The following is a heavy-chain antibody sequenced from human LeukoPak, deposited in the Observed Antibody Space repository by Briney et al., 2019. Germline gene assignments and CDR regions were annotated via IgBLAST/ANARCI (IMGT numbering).Heavy chain of an antibody. CDR3: ARLPHTVRAFPRQFDY. Sequence: SETLSLTCTVSGDSISSTSYYWGWIRQPPGKGLEWIGSISFSGSTYYNPSLKSRVTISVDTSNNQFSLKLTSVTAADTAVYYCARLPHTVRAFPRQFDYWGQGTLVTVSS. J-gene: IGHJ4*02. V-gene: IGHV4-39*01. CDR2: ISFSGST. CDR1: GDSISSTSYY. D-gene: IGHD4-11*01.